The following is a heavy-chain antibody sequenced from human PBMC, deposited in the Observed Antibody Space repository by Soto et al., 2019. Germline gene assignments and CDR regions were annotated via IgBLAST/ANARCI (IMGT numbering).Heavy chain of an antibody. J-gene: IGHJ6*02. CDR3: ARVGAAAGTGWNYGMDV. CDR1: GGSISSYY. Sequence: SETLSLTCTVSGGSISSYYWSWIRQPPGKGLEWIGYIYYSGSTNYNPSLKSRVTISVDTSKNQFSLKLSSVTAADTAVYYCARVGAAAGTGWNYGMDVWGQGTTVTVSS. D-gene: IGHD6-13*01. V-gene: IGHV4-59*08. CDR2: IYYSGST.